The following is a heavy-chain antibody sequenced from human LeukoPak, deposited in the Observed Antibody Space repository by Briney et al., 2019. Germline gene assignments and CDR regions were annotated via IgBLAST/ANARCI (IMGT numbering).Heavy chain of an antibody. CDR1: GFTFSRHS. CDR3: ARDYYDSSGTFDY. J-gene: IGHJ4*02. V-gene: IGHV3-48*01. D-gene: IGHD3-22*01. Sequence: GGSLRLSCAASGFTFSRHSMNWVRQAPGKGLEWVSYISGSSGTIYYADSVKGRFTISRDIAKNSLYLLMNSLRAEDTAVYYCARDYYDSSGTFDYWGQGTLVTVSS. CDR2: ISGSSGTI.